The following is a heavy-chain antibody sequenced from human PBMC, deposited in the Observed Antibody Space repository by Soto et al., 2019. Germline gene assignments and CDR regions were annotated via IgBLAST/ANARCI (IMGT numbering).Heavy chain of an antibody. V-gene: IGHV1-69*02. D-gene: IGHD4-17*01. Sequence: ASVKVSCKASGGTFSSYTISWVRQAPGQGLEWMGRIIPILGNTKYAQKVLGRLTMTTDTSTSTANMELTSLRSDDTALYYCARTTVTASYYYMDVWGKGSTVTVSS. CDR2: IIPILGNT. CDR1: GGTFSSYT. CDR3: ARTTVTASYYYMDV. J-gene: IGHJ6*03.